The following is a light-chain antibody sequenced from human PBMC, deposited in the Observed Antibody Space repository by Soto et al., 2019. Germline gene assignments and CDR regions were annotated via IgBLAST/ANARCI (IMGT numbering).Light chain of an antibody. J-gene: IGKJ3*01. CDR1: QGIGNY. CDR3: QRYDTLPTFT. CDR2: DAS. Sequence: DIQMTQSPSSLSASVGDRVTITCQASQGIGNYLNWYQQKPGKAPNPLIYDASNLATGGPSRFSGSGSGTGFTFPISSLQPEDSATHYCQRYDTLPTFTFGPGTTVDIK. V-gene: IGKV1-33*01.